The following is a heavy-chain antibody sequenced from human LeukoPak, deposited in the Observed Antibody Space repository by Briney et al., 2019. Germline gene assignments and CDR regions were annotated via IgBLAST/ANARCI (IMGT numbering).Heavy chain of an antibody. Sequence: SETLSLTCTVSGGSISSSGYYWGWIRQPPGKGLEWIVSIHYSGSTNYNPSLKSRVTIPVDTSKNQFSLKLSSVTAADTAVYYCARGGIAVAGRKNWFDPWGQGTLVTVSS. J-gene: IGHJ5*02. D-gene: IGHD6-19*01. CDR2: IHYSGST. V-gene: IGHV4-39*07. CDR3: ARGGIAVAGRKNWFDP. CDR1: GGSISSSGYY.